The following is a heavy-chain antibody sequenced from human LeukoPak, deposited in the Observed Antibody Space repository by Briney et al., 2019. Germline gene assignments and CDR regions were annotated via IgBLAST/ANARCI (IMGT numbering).Heavy chain of an antibody. CDR3: AELGITMIGGV. Sequence: GGSLRLSCAASGSTFSSYGMSWVRQAPGKGLEWVSAISGSGGSTYYADSVKGRFTISRDNSKNTLYLQMNSLRAEDTAVYYCAELGITMIGGVWGKGTTVTISS. V-gene: IGHV3-23*01. CDR2: ISGSGGST. D-gene: IGHD3-10*02. J-gene: IGHJ6*04. CDR1: GSTFSSYG.